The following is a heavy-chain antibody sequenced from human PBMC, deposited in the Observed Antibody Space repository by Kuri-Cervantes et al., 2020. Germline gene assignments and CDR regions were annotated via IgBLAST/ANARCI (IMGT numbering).Heavy chain of an antibody. CDR3: ARGGKGGWYTPFDY. CDR2: VSWSGSRT. Sequence: GESLKISCAASGFTFSNSDMNWVRQAPGKGLEWVSGVSWSGSRTHYADSVKGRFTTSRDNSRNFLYQQMNSLRPEDTAVYYCARGGKGGWYTPFDYWGQGTLVTVSS. CDR1: GFTFSNSD. D-gene: IGHD6-19*01. J-gene: IGHJ4*02. V-gene: IGHV3-19*01.